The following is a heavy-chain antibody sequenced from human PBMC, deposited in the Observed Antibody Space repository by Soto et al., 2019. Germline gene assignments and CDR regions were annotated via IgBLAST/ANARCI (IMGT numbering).Heavy chain of an antibody. CDR1: GGSFSGYY. J-gene: IGHJ5*02. CDR2: INHSGST. CDR3: ARTRSDSSSWYNWFDP. Sequence: SETLSLTCAVYGGSFSGYYCSWIRQPPGKGLEWIGEINHSGSTNYNPSLKSRVTISVDTSKNQFSLKLSSVTAADTAVYYCARTRSDSSSWYNWFDPWGQGTLVTVSS. V-gene: IGHV4-34*01. D-gene: IGHD6-13*01.